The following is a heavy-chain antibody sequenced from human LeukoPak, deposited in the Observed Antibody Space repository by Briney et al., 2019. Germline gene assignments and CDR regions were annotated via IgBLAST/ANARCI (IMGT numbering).Heavy chain of an antibody. CDR2: ILYDGSNK. CDR1: GFTFSSYG. Sequence: PGGSLRLSCAASGFTFSSYGMHWVRQAPGKGLEWVAVILYDGSNKYYADSVKGRFTISRDNSKNTLYLQMNSLRAEDTAVYYCARVRLGDGYNLGYAAYSGAERGTNFDYWGQETLVTVSS. J-gene: IGHJ4*02. CDR3: ARVRLGDGYNLGYAAYSGAERGTNFDY. D-gene: IGHD5-24*01. V-gene: IGHV3-30*03.